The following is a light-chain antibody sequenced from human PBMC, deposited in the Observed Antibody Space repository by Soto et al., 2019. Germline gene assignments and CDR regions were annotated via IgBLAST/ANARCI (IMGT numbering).Light chain of an antibody. V-gene: IGKV3-15*01. CDR3: QQYNNWPPGFDT. J-gene: IGKJ3*01. CDR1: QSVSSN. Sequence: EIVMTQSPATLSVSPGERATLSCRASQSVSSNLAWYQQKPGQAPRLLIYGASTRATGIPARFSGSGSGTEFTLTISSLQSEDFAVYYCQQYNNWPPGFDTFGPGTKVDIK. CDR2: GAS.